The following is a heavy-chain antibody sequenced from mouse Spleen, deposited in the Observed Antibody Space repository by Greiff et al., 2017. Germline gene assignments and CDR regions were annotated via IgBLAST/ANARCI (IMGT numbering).Heavy chain of an antibody. V-gene: IGHV5-17*02. J-gene: IGHJ3*01. D-gene: IGHD1-1*01. CDR2: ISSGSSTI. Sequence: EVQVVESGGGLVQPGGSRKLSCAASGFTFSSFGMHWVRQAPEKGLEWVAYISSGSSTIYYADTVKGRFTISRDNPKNTLFLQMTSLRSEDTAMYYCARSRDYYGSSYWFAYWGQGTLVTVSA. CDR3: ARSRDYYGSSYWFAY. CDR1: GFTFSSFG.